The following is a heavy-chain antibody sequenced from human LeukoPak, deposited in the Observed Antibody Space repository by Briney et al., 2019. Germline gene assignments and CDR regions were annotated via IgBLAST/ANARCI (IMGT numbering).Heavy chain of an antibody. CDR2: IYYSGSS. V-gene: IGHV4-38-2*02. Sequence: PSETLSLTCTVSGYSISSGYYWGWIRQPPGKGLEWIGSIYYSGSSFDSPALKSRVTISLDTSRNQFSLKLNSVTAADTAVYYCAKSNGYGLVDIWGQGTMVTVSS. J-gene: IGHJ3*02. CDR1: GYSISSGYY. D-gene: IGHD3-10*01. CDR3: AKSNGYGLVDI.